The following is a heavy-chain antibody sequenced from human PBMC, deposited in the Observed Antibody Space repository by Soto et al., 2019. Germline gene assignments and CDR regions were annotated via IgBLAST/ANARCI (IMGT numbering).Heavy chain of an antibody. Sequence: ASVKVSCKASGYSFTAYGIHWVRQAPGQRLEWMGWINAAIGEIKFSQKFQGRVTISRDTSARTAYMELSGLRSEETAVYYCVRLDGGYLHNYGMDVWGQGTTVTVYS. CDR3: VRLDGGYLHNYGMDV. CDR1: GYSFTAYG. CDR2: INAAIGEI. V-gene: IGHV1-3*01. D-gene: IGHD5-18*01. J-gene: IGHJ6*02.